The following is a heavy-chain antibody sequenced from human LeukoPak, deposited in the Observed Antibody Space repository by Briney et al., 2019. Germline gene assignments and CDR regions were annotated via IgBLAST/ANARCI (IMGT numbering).Heavy chain of an antibody. V-gene: IGHV1-46*01. CDR2: INPSGGST. Sequence: ASVKVSCKASGYTFTSYYMHWVRQAPGQGLEWMGIINPSGGSTSYAQKFQGRVTMTRDTSTSTVYMELSSLRSEDTAVYYCARGGGYDFWSGYYRPGDYYYMDVWGKGTTVTVSS. CDR3: ARGGGYDFWSGYYRPGDYYYMDV. J-gene: IGHJ6*03. D-gene: IGHD3-3*01. CDR1: GYTFTSYY.